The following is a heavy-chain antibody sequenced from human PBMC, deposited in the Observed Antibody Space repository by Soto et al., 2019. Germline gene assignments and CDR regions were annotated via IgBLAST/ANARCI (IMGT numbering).Heavy chain of an antibody. CDR3: ARGRAWGSYRYKGNWFDP. J-gene: IGHJ5*02. Sequence: SETLSLTCAVYGGSFSGYYWSWIRQPPGKGLEWIGEINHSGSTNYNPSLKSRVTISVDTSKNQFSLKLSSVTAADTAVYYCARGRAWGSYRYKGNWFDPWGQGTLVTVSS. V-gene: IGHV4-34*01. CDR2: INHSGST. D-gene: IGHD3-16*02. CDR1: GGSFSGYY.